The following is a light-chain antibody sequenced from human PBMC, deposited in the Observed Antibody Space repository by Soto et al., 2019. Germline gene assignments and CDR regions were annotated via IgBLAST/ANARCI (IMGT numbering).Light chain of an antibody. CDR3: QQDSSWPLT. Sequence: ETVMTQSPATLSVSPGERVTLSCRASQDIRSSLAWYQQKPGQAPRLLIYGASIRATGVPATFSGSGSGTEFTLSISSLQSEHLGVYYCQQDSSWPLTFGGGTKVEIK. CDR2: GAS. CDR1: QDIRSS. J-gene: IGKJ4*01. V-gene: IGKV3-15*01.